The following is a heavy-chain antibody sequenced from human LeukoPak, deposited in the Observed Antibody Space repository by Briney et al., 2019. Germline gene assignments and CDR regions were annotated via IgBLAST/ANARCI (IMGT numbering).Heavy chain of an antibody. Sequence: GGSLRLSCAASGFTFSSNEMNWVRQAPGKGLEWVSYISSSGTTTYYADSAKGRFTISRDNAKNSLYLQMNSLRAEDTAVYYCARTSVAGGDEYFHHWGQGTLVTVSS. D-gene: IGHD6-19*01. V-gene: IGHV3-48*03. J-gene: IGHJ1*01. CDR2: ISSSGTTT. CDR3: ARTSVAGGDEYFHH. CDR1: GFTFSSNE.